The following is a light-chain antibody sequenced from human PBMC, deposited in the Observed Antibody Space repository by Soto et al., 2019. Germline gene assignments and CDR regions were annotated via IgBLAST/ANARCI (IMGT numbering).Light chain of an antibody. Sequence: EIVLMQSPGTLSLSPGEGATLSCRASQSVNNNYLAWYQQRPGQAPTVLIFDTSRRATGVPDRFSGSGSGTDFPLCMSRVEPDVFTVYYCQQYGSSQFTFGPGNKVNIK. CDR3: QQYGSSQFT. CDR1: QSVNNNY. CDR2: DTS. J-gene: IGKJ3*01. V-gene: IGKV3-20*01.